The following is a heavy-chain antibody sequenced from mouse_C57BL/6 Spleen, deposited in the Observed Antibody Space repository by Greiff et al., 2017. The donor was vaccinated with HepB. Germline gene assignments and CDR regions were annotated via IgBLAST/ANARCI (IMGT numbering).Heavy chain of an antibody. J-gene: IGHJ2*01. V-gene: IGHV1-4*01. Sequence: VKLMESGAELARPGASVKMSCKASGYTFTSYTMHWVKQRPGQGLEWIGYINPSSGYTKYNQKFKDKATLTADKSSSTAYMQLSSLTSEDSAVYYCARGGDYPYYFDYWGQGTTLTVSS. D-gene: IGHD2-4*01. CDR1: GYTFTSYT. CDR2: INPSSGYT. CDR3: ARGGDYPYYFDY.